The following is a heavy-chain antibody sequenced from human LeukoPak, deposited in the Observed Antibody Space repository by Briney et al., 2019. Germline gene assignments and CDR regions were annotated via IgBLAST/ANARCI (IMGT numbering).Heavy chain of an antibody. V-gene: IGHV3-21*01. CDR3: ARGRGCSSMSCYPDY. CDR2: ISSSSSYI. Sequence: PGGSLRLSCAASGFTFSSYNMNWVRQAPGKGLEWVSSISSSSSYIYYADSVKGRFTISRDNAKNSLYLQMNSLRAEDTAVYYCARGRGCSSMSCYPDYWGQGTLVTVSS. CDR1: GFTFSSYN. J-gene: IGHJ4*02. D-gene: IGHD2-2*01.